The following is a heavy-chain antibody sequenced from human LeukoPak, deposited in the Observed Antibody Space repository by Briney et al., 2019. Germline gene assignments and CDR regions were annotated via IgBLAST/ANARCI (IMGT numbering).Heavy chain of an antibody. CDR3: AKDGGDCSSISCLYFFDS. CDR1: GYTFTNYY. CDR2: INPSGGST. V-gene: IGHV1-46*01. Sequence: ASVNVSCKTSGYTFTNYYMHWVRQAPGQGLEWMGIINPSGGSTNYARKFQGRVTMTRDTSTSTVYMEVSSLRSEDTAVYYCAKDGGDCSSISCLYFFDSWGQGTLVTVSS. J-gene: IGHJ4*02. D-gene: IGHD2-2*01.